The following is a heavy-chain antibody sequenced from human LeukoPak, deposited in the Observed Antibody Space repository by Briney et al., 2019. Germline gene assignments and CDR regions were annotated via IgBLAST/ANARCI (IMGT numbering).Heavy chain of an antibody. Sequence: PGGSLRLSCAASGFTFSSYSMNWVRQAPGKGLEWVSYISSSSSSIYYADSVKGRFTISRDNSKNTLYLQMNSLRAEDTAVYYCARDPHYYDSSGYFDYWGQGTLVTVSS. CDR3: ARDPHYYDSSGYFDY. CDR1: GFTFSSYS. J-gene: IGHJ4*02. D-gene: IGHD3-22*01. CDR2: ISSSSSSI. V-gene: IGHV3-48*01.